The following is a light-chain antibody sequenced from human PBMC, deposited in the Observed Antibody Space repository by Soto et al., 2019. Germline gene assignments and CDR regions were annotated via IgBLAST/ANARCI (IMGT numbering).Light chain of an antibody. V-gene: IGKV1-5*03. J-gene: IGKJ5*01. CDR2: EAS. CDR1: QSVSSW. CDR3: PPLRNWAPIT. Sequence: MKQAASTMSVYLGGRGTVTYRASQSVSSWLGWYQQKPGKAPKLLIYEASILESGVPSRFSGSGSGTDFNLTISCVQSEQFAVYYCPPLRNWAPITSGQGTRLEIK.